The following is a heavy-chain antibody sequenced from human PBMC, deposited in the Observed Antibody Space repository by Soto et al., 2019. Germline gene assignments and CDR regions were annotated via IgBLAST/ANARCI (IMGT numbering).Heavy chain of an antibody. J-gene: IGHJ4*02. CDR3: AREGNHYYDSSGYIDY. CDR1: GFTFSSYG. D-gene: IGHD3-22*01. CDR2: IWYDGSNK. V-gene: IGHV3-33*01. Sequence: GGSLRLSCAASGFTFSSYGMHWVRQAPGKGLEWVAVIWYDGSNKYYADSVKGRFTISRDNSKNTLYLQMNSLRAEDTAVYYCAREGNHYYDSSGYIDYWGQGT.